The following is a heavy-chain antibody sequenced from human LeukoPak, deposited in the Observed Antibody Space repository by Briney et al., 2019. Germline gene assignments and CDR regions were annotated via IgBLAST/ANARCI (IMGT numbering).Heavy chain of an antibody. Sequence: GGSLRLSCAASGFTLSSYWMHWVRQVPGKGLVWVSRISSNGGTINYADSVKGRFTISRDNSKNTLYLQMNSLRAEDTAVYYCAKDQAGYCSSTSCYLSWDYYYYMDVWGKGTTVTISS. CDR1: GFTLSSYW. J-gene: IGHJ6*03. D-gene: IGHD2-2*01. V-gene: IGHV3-74*01. CDR3: AKDQAGYCSSTSCYLSWDYYYYMDV. CDR2: ISSNGGTI.